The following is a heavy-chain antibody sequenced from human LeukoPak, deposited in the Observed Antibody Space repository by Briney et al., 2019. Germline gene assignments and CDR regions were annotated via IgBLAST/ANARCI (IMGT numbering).Heavy chain of an antibody. J-gene: IGHJ4*02. CDR3: AKLLWFGELLNSGIDY. CDR1: GFTFSSYA. V-gene: IGHV3-30-3*02. D-gene: IGHD3-10*01. CDR2: ISYDGSNK. Sequence: GGSLRLSCAASGFTFSSYAMHWVRQAPGKGLEWVAVISYDGSNKYYADSVKGRFTISRDNSKNTLYLQMNSLRAEDTAVYYCAKLLWFGELLNSGIDYWGQGTLVTVSS.